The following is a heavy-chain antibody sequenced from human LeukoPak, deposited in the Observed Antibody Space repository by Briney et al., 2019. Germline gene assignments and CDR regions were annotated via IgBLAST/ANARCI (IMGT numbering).Heavy chain of an antibody. V-gene: IGHV3-23*01. D-gene: IGHD2-2*01. CDR2: ISGSGGST. CDR3: AKDRLGYCSSTSCFDYYFDY. Sequence: GGSLRLSCAASGFTFSSYSMSWVRQAPGKGLEWVSAISGSGGSTYYAASVKGRFTISRDNSKNTLYLQMNSLSAEDTAVYYCAKDRLGYCSSTSCFDYYFDYWGQGTLVTVSS. J-gene: IGHJ4*02. CDR1: GFTFSSYS.